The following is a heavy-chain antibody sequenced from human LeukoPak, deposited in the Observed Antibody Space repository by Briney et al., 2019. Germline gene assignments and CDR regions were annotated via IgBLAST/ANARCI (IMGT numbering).Heavy chain of an antibody. CDR1: GFTFSSYA. J-gene: IGHJ4*02. V-gene: IGHV3-30*04. CDR3: ARALPRYFDDPFDY. Sequence: GGSLRLSCAASGFTFSSYAMSWVRQAPGKGLEWVAVISYDGSNKYYADSVKGRFTISRDNSKNTLYLQMNSLRAEDTAVYYCARALPRYFDDPFDYWGQGTLVTVSS. D-gene: IGHD3-9*01. CDR2: ISYDGSNK.